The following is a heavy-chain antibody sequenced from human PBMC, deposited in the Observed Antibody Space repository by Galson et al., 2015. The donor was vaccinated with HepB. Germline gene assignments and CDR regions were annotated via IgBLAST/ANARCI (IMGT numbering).Heavy chain of an antibody. CDR3: AREGSLPVNYYGSENFHKSLYYFYNGMDL. CDR1: GYTFTRFA. V-gene: IGHV1-18*04. J-gene: IGHJ6*02. CDR2: ISAYSGDT. Sequence: SVKVSCKASGYTFTRFAISWVRQAPGQGLEWLGWISAYSGDTKYAQNVQGRVTMTTDTSTNTAYMVLRSLRSDDTAVYYCAREGSLPVNYYGSENFHKSLYYFYNGMDLWGQGTTVTVSS. D-gene: IGHD3-10*01.